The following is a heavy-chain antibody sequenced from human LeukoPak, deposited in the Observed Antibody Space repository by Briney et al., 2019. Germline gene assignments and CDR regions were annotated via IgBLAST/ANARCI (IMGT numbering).Heavy chain of an antibody. D-gene: IGHD2-2*01. CDR1: GFTFSNYA. CDR3: AKSSDGSTSFDQ. CDR2: IFYDGSIQ. Sequence: GGSLRLSCAASGFTFSNYAMHWVRQAPGKGLEWVAVIFYDGSIQYYADSVRGRFTISRDNSKNTLYLQINSLRAEDMALYYCAKSSDGSTSFDQWGQGTLVTVSS. V-gene: IGHV3-30*04. J-gene: IGHJ4*02.